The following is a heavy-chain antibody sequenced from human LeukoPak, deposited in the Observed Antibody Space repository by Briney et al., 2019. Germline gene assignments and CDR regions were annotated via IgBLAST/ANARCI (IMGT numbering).Heavy chain of an antibody. CDR2: IYFSGST. Sequence: SETLSLTCTVSGXSSISSRYHWGWIRQPPGKGLEWIGSIYFSGSTSYNPSLKSRVAISVDTSKKQFSLNLSSVTAADTAVYYCARHNRPNYFDDWGQGTLVTVSS. V-gene: IGHV4-39*01. CDR1: GXSSISSRYH. J-gene: IGHJ4*02. CDR3: ARHNRPNYFDD. D-gene: IGHD1-14*01.